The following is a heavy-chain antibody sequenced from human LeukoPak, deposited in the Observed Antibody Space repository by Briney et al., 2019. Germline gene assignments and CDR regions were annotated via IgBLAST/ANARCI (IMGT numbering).Heavy chain of an antibody. J-gene: IGHJ4*02. D-gene: IGHD3-22*01. CDR1: GYTFTGYY. CDR3: AREVPHYYDSSGYYPYFDY. V-gene: IGHV1-2*02. Sequence: SVTVSCKASGYTFTGYYMHWVRQAPGQGLEWMGWINPNSGGTNYAQKFQGRVTMTRDTSISTAYMELSRLRSDDTALYYCAREVPHYYDSSGYYPYFDYWGQGTLVTVPS. CDR2: INPNSGGT.